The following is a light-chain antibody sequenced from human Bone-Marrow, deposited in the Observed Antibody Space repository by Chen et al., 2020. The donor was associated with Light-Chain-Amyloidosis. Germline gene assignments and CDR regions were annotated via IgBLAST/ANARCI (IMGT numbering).Light chain of an antibody. J-gene: IGLJ3*02. CDR2: DDS. Sequence: SYVLTQPSSVSVAPVQTATIACGGNNIGSTSVQWYQQTPGQAPLLVGYDDSDRPSGIPERLSGSNSGNKATLTISRVEAGDEADYYCQVWDRSSDRPVFGGGTKLTVL. CDR1: NIGSTS. CDR3: QVWDRSSDRPV. V-gene: IGLV3-21*02.